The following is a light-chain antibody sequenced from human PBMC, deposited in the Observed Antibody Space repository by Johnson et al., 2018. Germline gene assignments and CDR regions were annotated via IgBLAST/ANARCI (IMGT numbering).Light chain of an antibody. V-gene: IGLV1-51*02. CDR1: SSNIGNNY. CDR2: ENN. Sequence: QSVLTQPPSVSAAPGQKVTISCSGSSSNIGNNYVSWYQQLPGTAHKLLIYENNKRPSGIPDRFSGPTSGTSATLAITGLQTGDEADYYCGTWDSSLSAGNVFGTGTKVTVL. J-gene: IGLJ1*01. CDR3: GTWDSSLSAGNV.